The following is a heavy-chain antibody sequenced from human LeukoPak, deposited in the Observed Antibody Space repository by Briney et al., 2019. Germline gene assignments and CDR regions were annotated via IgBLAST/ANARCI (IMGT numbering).Heavy chain of an antibody. D-gene: IGHD2-8*01. CDR1: GYTFTSHG. CDR2: ISAYNGNT. J-gene: IGHJ4*02. V-gene: IGHV1-18*01. Sequence: ASVKVSCKASGYTFTSHGISWVRQAPGQGLEWMGWISAYNGNTNYAQKFQGRVTMTEDTSTDTAYMELSSLRSEDTAVYYCATVRTNGYPAFDYWGQGTLVTVSS. CDR3: ATVRTNGYPAFDY.